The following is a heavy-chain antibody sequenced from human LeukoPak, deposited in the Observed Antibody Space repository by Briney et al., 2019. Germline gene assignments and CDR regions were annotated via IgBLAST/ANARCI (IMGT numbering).Heavy chain of an antibody. J-gene: IGHJ4*02. Sequence: PSETLSLTCTVSGGSISSGSYYWSWIRQPAGKGLEWIGHIYPSGSTNYNPSLKSRVTISVDPSKNQFSLKLSSVTAADTAVYYCARDPYFYVSGSYSNSWGQGTLVTVSS. CDR2: IYPSGST. V-gene: IGHV4-61*09. D-gene: IGHD3-10*01. CDR3: ARDPYFYVSGSYSNS. CDR1: GGSISSGSYY.